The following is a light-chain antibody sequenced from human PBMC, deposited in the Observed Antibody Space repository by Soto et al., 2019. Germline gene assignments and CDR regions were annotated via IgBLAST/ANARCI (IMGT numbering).Light chain of an antibody. J-gene: IGKJ5*01. CDR3: QQYDSFSIT. CDR1: QSISTW. Sequence: DIQMTHSPSTLSASVGDRVTITFRASQSISTWLAWYQQKSGRAPKLLIYDSSSLESGVPSRFSGSGSGTEFSLTISSLQPDDFATYFCQQYDSFSITFGQGTRLE. V-gene: IGKV1-5*01. CDR2: DSS.